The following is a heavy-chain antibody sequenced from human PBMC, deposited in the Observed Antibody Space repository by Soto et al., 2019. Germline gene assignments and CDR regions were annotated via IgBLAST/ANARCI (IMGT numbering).Heavy chain of an antibody. J-gene: IGHJ4*02. CDR2: ISWHSGSI. CDR3: AKDYSGSGRFGELFDY. CDR1: GFTFDDYA. D-gene: IGHD3-10*01. Sequence: EVQLVESGGGLVQPGRSLRLSCAASGFTFDDYAMHWVRQAPGKGLEWVSGISWHSGSIGYADSVKGRFTISRDNAKNSLYLQMNSLRAEDTALYYCAKDYSGSGRFGELFDYWGQGTLVTVSS. V-gene: IGHV3-9*01.